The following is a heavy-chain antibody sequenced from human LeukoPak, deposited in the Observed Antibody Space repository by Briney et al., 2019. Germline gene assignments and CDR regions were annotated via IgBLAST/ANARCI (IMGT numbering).Heavy chain of an antibody. CDR3: ARDKRYYGSGSYYDY. Sequence: GGSLRLSCAASGLTVSSNYMSWVRQAPGKGLEWVSVIYSGGSTYCADSVKGRFTISRDNSKNTLYLQMNSLRAEDTAVYYCARDKRYYGSGSYYDYWGQGTLVTVSS. CDR1: GLTVSSNY. CDR2: IYSGGST. V-gene: IGHV3-66*01. J-gene: IGHJ4*02. D-gene: IGHD3-10*01.